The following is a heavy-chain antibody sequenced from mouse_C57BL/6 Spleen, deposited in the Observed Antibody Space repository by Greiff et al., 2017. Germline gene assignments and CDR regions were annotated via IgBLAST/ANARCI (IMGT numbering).Heavy chain of an antibody. CDR3: TEGGSSSPFDY. J-gene: IGHJ2*01. V-gene: IGHV6-3*01. D-gene: IGHD1-1*01. Sequence: EVMLVESGGGLVQPGGSMKLSCVASGFTFSNYWMNWVRQSPEKGLEWVAQIRLKSDNYATQYAESVKGRFTISRDDSKSSVYLQMNNLRAEDTGIYYCTEGGSSSPFDYWGQGTTLTVSS. CDR1: GFTFSNYW. CDR2: IRLKSDNYAT.